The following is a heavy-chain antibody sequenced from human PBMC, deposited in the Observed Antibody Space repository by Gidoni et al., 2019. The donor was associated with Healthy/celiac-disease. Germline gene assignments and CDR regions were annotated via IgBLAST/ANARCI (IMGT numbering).Heavy chain of an antibody. V-gene: IGHV3-30*18. D-gene: IGHD3-10*01. J-gene: IGHJ6*02. CDR3: AKDRGFFLRGNYYGMDV. Sequence: QVQLVESGGGVVQPGRSLRLSCAASGFTFSSHGMHWVRQAPGKGLEWVAVISYDGSNKYYADSVKGRFTISRDNSKNTLYLQMNSLRAEDTAVYYCAKDRGFFLRGNYYGMDVWGQGTTVTVSS. CDR1: GFTFSSHG. CDR2: ISYDGSNK.